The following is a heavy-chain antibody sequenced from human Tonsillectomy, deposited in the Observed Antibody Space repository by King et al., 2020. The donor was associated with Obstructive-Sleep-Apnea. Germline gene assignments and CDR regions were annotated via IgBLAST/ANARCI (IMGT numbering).Heavy chain of an antibody. J-gene: IGHJ4*02. CDR1: DDSITSSAYY. V-gene: IGHV4-31*03. Sequence: QLQESGPGLVMPSQTLSLTCTVSDDSITSSAYYWGWIRQHPGKGLEWIGSISHSGGPYYTPSLKSRLTISMETSQNRFFLKLSSVTAADTAVYYCARTTEYSNYEAHWGQGSLVTVSS. CDR2: ISHSGGP. D-gene: IGHD4-11*01. CDR3: ARTTEYSNYEAH.